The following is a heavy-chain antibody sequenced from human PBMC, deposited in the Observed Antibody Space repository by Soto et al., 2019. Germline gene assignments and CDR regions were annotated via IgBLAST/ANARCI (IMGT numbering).Heavy chain of an antibody. Sequence: QVQLQESGPGLVKPSQTLSLTCTVSGGSISSGNYYWPWIRQPPGKGLEWIGYTYYGGSTSYNPSLQSRIAISVDTSKNQFSLRLNSLTAADTAVYFCARDVGPAYSGSGRPFYNLGQGTLVTVSS. CDR1: GGSISSGNYY. D-gene: IGHD3-10*01. J-gene: IGHJ4*02. CDR3: ARDVGPAYSGSGRPFYN. CDR2: TYYGGST. V-gene: IGHV4-30-4*01.